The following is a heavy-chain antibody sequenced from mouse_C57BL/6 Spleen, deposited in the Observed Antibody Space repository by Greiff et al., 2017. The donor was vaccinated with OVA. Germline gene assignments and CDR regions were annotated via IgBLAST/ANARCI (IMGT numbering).Heavy chain of an antibody. Sequence: QVQLQQSGAELMKPGASVKLSCKATGYTFTGYWIHWVKQRPGQGLEWIGEIYPGNGSTNYNEKFKGKATFTADKSSNTAYMQLSSLTSEDSAVYGCASSYYYYFDYWGQGTTLTVSS. CDR2: IYPGNGST. V-gene: IGHV1-9*01. D-gene: IGHD1-1*01. CDR1: GYTFTGYW. CDR3: ASSYYYYFDY. J-gene: IGHJ2*01.